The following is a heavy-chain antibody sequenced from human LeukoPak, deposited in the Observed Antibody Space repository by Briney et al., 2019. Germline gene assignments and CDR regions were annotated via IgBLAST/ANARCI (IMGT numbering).Heavy chain of an antibody. D-gene: IGHD3-16*01. Sequence: LAGGSLRLSCAASEFTFSNYWLNWVRQAPGKGLEWVANIKEDGSEKYYVDSVKGRFTISRDNAKNSLFLQMNSLRAEDTAVYYCARTLRGGGALDYWGQGTLVTVSS. CDR1: EFTFSNYW. V-gene: IGHV3-7*03. CDR3: ARTLRGGGALDY. CDR2: IKEDGSEK. J-gene: IGHJ4*02.